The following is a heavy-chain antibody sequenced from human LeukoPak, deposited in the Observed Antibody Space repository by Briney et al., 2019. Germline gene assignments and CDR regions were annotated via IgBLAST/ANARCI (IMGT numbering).Heavy chain of an antibody. CDR3: AARKSGRGALDY. CDR1: GFTFSSYA. J-gene: IGHJ4*02. D-gene: IGHD1-26*01. CDR2: ISSNGGST. Sequence: ETGGSLRLSCAASGFTFSSYAMHWVRQAPGKGLEYVSAISSNGGSTYYANSVKGRFTISRDNSKNTLYLQMGSLRAEDMAVYYCAARKSGRGALDYWGQGTLVTVSS. V-gene: IGHV3-64*01.